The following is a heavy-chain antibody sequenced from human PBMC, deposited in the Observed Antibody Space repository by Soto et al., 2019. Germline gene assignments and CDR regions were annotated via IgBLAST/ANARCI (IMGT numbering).Heavy chain of an antibody. CDR2: IIPILDVA. D-gene: IGHD3-10*01. Sequence: QLVQSGAEVKRPGSSVKVSCKASGGDFLSYTISWVRQVPGQGPEWMGTIIPILDVAKNAQKFQGRVALTADKATSTVYMELRRLRSDDTAVYYCAQMGFGELWYGMDVWGQGTTITVSS. V-gene: IGHV1-69*02. J-gene: IGHJ6*02. CDR3: AQMGFGELWYGMDV. CDR1: GGDFLSYT.